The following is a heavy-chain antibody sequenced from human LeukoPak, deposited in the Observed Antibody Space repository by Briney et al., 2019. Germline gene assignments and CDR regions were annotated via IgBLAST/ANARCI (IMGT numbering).Heavy chain of an antibody. CDR1: GFTFSSYW. J-gene: IGHJ6*02. V-gene: IGHV3-7*01. CDR3: AKDKVVGGSIGRDYYYYGMDV. CDR2: IKQDGSEK. Sequence: GGSLRLSCAASGFTFSSYWMSWVRQAPGKGLEWVANIKQDGSEKYYVDSVKGRFTISRDNSKNTLYLQMNSLRAEDTAVYYCAKDKVVGGSIGRDYYYYGMDVWGQGTTVTVSS. D-gene: IGHD1-26*01.